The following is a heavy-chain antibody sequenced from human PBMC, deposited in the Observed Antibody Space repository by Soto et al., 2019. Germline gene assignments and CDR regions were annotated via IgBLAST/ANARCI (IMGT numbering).Heavy chain of an antibody. CDR2: IYYSGST. Sequence: SETLSLTXTVSGGSISSSSYYWGWIRQPPGKGLEWIGSIYYSGSTYYNPSLKSRVTISVDTSKNQFSLKLSSVTAADTAVYYCARQGYYDSSGYYWGGVDYWGQGTLVTVSS. CDR1: GGSISSSSYY. J-gene: IGHJ4*02. D-gene: IGHD3-22*01. CDR3: ARQGYYDSSGYYWGGVDY. V-gene: IGHV4-39*01.